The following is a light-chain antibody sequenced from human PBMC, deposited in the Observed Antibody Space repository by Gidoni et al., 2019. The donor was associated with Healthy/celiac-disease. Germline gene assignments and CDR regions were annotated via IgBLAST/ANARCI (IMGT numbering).Light chain of an antibody. J-gene: IGKJ2*02. Sequence: DIQMTQPPSSLSASVGDRVTITCRASQSISSYLSWYQQKPGEAPKLLISAASSLQSGVPSRFSGSGSGTDFTLTISSLQPEDFATYYCQQSYSTPRTFXXXTKLEIK. V-gene: IGKV1-39*01. CDR3: QQSYSTPRT. CDR1: QSISSY. CDR2: AAS.